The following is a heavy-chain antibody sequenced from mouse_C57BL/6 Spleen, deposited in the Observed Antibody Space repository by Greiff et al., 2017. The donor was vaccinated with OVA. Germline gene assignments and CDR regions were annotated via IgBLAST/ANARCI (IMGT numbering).Heavy chain of an antibody. D-gene: IGHD1-1*01. CDR2: IYPGNSDT. CDR3: TKGYYGSSYGNFDY. J-gene: IGHJ2*01. V-gene: IGHV1-5*01. Sequence: VHVKQSGTVLARPGASVKMSCKTSGYTFTSYWMHWVKQRPGQGLEWIGAIYPGNSDTSYNQKFKGKAKLTAVTSASTAYMELSSLTNEDSAVYYCTKGYYGSSYGNFDYWGQGTTLTVSS. CDR1: GYTFTSYW.